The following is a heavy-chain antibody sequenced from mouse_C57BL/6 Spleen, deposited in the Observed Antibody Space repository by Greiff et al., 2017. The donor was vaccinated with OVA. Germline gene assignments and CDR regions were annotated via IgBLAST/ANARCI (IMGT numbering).Heavy chain of an antibody. J-gene: IGHJ4*01. V-gene: IGHV1-19*01. CDR2: INPYNGGT. CDR1: GYTFTDYY. CDR3: ARERYYGSSYNYYAMDY. D-gene: IGHD1-1*01. Sequence: VQLQQSGPVLVKPGASVKMSCKASGYTFTDYYMNWVKQSHGKSLEWIGVINPYNGGTSYNQKFKGKATLTVDKSSSTAYMELNSLTSEDSAVYYCARERYYGSSYNYYAMDYWGQGTSVTVSS.